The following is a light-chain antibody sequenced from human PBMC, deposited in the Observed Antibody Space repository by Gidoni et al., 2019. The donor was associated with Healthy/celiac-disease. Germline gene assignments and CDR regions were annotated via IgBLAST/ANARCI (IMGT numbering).Light chain of an antibody. J-gene: IGLJ3*02. CDR3: QVLDSSSDHWV. CDR2: DDS. Sequence: SYVLTPQPSAAGDLGQTARITCGGNNIGSKGVHWYQPKPGQAPLLVVCDDSDRPSGIPVQFSGSNSGNAATLTISSVEAGDEADYYCQVLDSSSDHWVFGGGTKLTVL. V-gene: IGLV3-21*02. CDR1: NIGSKG.